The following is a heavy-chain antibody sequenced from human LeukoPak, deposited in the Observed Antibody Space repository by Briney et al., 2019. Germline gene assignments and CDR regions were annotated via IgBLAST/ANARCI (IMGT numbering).Heavy chain of an antibody. J-gene: IGHJ4*02. V-gene: IGHV3-30*18. CDR2: ISYDGSNK. CDR3: AKDPGGSGSYYPFDY. CDR1: GFTFSSYG. Sequence: PGRSLRLSCAASGFTFSSYGMHWVRQAPGKGLEWVAVISYDGSNKYYADSVKGRFTIPRDNSKNTLYLQMNSLRAEDTAVYYCAKDPGGSGSYYPFDYWGQGTLVTVSS. D-gene: IGHD3-10*01.